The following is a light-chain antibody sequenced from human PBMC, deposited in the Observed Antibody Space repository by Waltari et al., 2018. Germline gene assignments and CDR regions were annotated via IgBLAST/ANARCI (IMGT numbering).Light chain of an antibody. Sequence: EVVLTQSPATLSLSPGERATLPCRASQSVDRCLAWYQQKPGQAPRLLIYDTFFRATGIPARFSGSGSGTDFTLTISSLEPEDFAVYYCQQRLNWPPVTFGQGTRLEIK. CDR1: QSVDRC. J-gene: IGKJ5*01. V-gene: IGKV3-11*01. CDR2: DTF. CDR3: QQRLNWPPVT.